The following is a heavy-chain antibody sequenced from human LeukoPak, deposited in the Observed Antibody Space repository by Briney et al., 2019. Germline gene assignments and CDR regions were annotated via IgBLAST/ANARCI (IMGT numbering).Heavy chain of an antibody. CDR2: IYYDGSNK. J-gene: IGHJ4*02. V-gene: IGHV3-30*19. CDR3: ARDLVGGTDY. Sequence: PGGSLRLSCAASGFTFSSYGMHWVRQAPGKGLEWVAFIYYDGSNKYYADSVKGRFTISRDNSKNTLYLQMNSLRAEDTAVYYCARDLVGGTDYWGQGTLVTVSS. D-gene: IGHD1-26*01. CDR1: GFTFSSYG.